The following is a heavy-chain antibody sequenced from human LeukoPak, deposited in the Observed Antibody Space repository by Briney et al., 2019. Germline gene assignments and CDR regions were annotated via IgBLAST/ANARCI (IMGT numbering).Heavy chain of an antibody. Sequence: KPSETLSLTCTVSGGSISSYYWSWIRQPPGKGLEWIGYIYYSGSTNYNPSLKSRVTISVDTSKNQFSLKLSSVTAADTAVYYCARGRYTMVRGVIKALNWFDPWGQGTLVTVSS. CDR3: ARGRYTMVRGVIKALNWFDP. D-gene: IGHD3-10*01. V-gene: IGHV4-59*01. J-gene: IGHJ5*02. CDR1: GGSISSYY. CDR2: IYYSGST.